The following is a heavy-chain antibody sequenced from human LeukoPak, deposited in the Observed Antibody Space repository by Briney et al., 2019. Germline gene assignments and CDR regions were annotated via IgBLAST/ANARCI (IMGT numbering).Heavy chain of an antibody. CDR1: GGSIENYY. Sequence: TSETLSLTCTVSGGSIENYYWSWIRQSADKGLQWLGRIYGSENSNFNPKFNPSLMSRVTMALDASKNQFSLTLMSVTAADTAVYFCARNRGGSGYYEYWGKGTLVSVSS. CDR2: IYGSENSNFNP. V-gene: IGHV4-4*07. D-gene: IGHD2-15*01. J-gene: IGHJ4*02. CDR3: ARNRGGSGYYEY.